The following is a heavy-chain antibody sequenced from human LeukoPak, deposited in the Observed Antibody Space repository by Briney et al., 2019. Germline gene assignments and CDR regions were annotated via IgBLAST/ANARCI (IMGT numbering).Heavy chain of an antibody. V-gene: IGHV3-11*06. J-gene: IGHJ4*01. Sequence: PGGSLRLSCAASGFTFSDYYMSWIRQAPGKGLEWVSYISSSSSYTNYADSVKGRFTISRDNAKNTLYLQMNSLRADDTAIYSCVSGTALNYWGQGTLVTVSS. CDR3: VSGTALNY. D-gene: IGHD1-26*01. CDR1: GFTFSDYY. CDR2: ISSSSSYT.